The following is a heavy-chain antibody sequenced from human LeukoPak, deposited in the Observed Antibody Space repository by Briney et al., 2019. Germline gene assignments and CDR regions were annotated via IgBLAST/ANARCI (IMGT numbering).Heavy chain of an antibody. CDR2: INHSGST. D-gene: IGHD3-22*01. CDR3: ARAPTYYYDSSGYPDAFDI. Sequence: PSETLSLTCAVYGGSVSGYYWSWIRQPPGKGLEWIGEINHSGSTNYNPSLKSRVTISVDTSKNQFSLKLSSVTAADTAVYYCARAPTYYYDSSGYPDAFDIWGQGTMVTVSS. J-gene: IGHJ3*02. V-gene: IGHV4-34*01. CDR1: GGSVSGYY.